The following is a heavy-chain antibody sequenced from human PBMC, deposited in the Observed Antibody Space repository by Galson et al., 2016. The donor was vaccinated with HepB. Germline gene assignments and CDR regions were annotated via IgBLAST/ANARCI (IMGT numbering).Heavy chain of an antibody. V-gene: IGHV1-3*01. CDR1: GYTFSTYA. CDR2: INGGNGNT. D-gene: IGHD2-21*02. Sequence: SVKVSCKASGYTFSTYAIHWVRQAPGQSLEWMGWINGGNGNTKFSHKFQGRVSSTSDTSASTAYMELSSLRSEDTAVFYCARGSDVTCRGGDCTLDYWGQGTLVTVSS. CDR3: ARGSDVTCRGGDCTLDY. J-gene: IGHJ4*02.